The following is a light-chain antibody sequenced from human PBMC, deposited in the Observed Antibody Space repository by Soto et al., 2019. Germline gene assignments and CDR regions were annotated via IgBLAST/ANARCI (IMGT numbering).Light chain of an antibody. J-gene: IGKJ1*01. V-gene: IGKV1-5*03. CDR2: KAS. CDR1: QSISSW. CDR3: QQYNSYSRT. Sequence: DIQMTQSPFTLSASVGDRVTITCRASQSISSWLAWYQQKPGKAPKLLIYKASTLESGVPSNFSGSGSGTEFTFTISSLHPDDFATYYCQQYNSYSRTFGQGTKVDIK.